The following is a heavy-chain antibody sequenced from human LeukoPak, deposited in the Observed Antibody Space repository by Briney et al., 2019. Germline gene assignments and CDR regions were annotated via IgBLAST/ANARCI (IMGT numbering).Heavy chain of an antibody. CDR3: AGGPSYYYDSRWFDP. V-gene: IGHV3-23*01. CDR2: ISGTGGTT. D-gene: IGHD3-22*01. Sequence: GGSLRLSCAASGLTFSNYAMSWFRQAPGKGLDWVSAISGTGGTTYYADSVKGRFTISRDNSKNTLYLQMNSLRAEDTAVYYCAGGPSYYYDSRWFDPWGQGTLVTVSS. J-gene: IGHJ5*02. CDR1: GLTFSNYA.